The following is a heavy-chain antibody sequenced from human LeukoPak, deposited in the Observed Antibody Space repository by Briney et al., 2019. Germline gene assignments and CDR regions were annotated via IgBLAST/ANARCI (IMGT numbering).Heavy chain of an antibody. J-gene: IGHJ5*01. CDR3: AKDAVRGSGRINWFDS. CDR2: ISGSGDST. Sequence: GGSLRLSCAASGFTFSSYAMSWVRQAPGKGLEWVSAISGSGDSTFYADSVKGRFTISRDNSKNTLYLQMNSLRGEDTAAYYCAKDAVRGSGRINWFDSWGQGTLVTVSS. CDR1: GFTFSSYA. D-gene: IGHD3-10*01. V-gene: IGHV3-23*01.